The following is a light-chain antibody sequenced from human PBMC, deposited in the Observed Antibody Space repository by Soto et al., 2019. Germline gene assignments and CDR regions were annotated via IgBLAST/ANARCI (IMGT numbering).Light chain of an antibody. CDR1: SSDVGSYNL. CDR3: CAYAGSSSVV. V-gene: IGLV2-23*01. J-gene: IGLJ2*01. Sequence: QSALPQPSSVSGSPGQSIPISRTGTSSDVGSYNLVSWYQNHPGKAPKLMIYNGSKRPSWVSNRFSGSKSGNKASMTISGLHAEDEDYDYCCAYAGSSSVVFGGGAKLAVL. CDR2: NGS.